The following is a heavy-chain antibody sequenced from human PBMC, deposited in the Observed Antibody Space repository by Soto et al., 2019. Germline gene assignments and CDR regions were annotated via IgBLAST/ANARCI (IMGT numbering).Heavy chain of an antibody. Sequence: QIPLVQSGAEVKEPGASVRISCTASGYTFTYYAMYWVRQAPGQRLELVGWINAGNGHTKYSQAFQDRVTFTVDTSASTAYMELTSLRSGDTAVYYCAKYNEVQRNAFHVWGQGTMVTVSS. CDR3: AKYNEVQRNAFHV. J-gene: IGHJ3*01. D-gene: IGHD1-1*01. CDR1: GYTFTYYA. V-gene: IGHV1-3*01. CDR2: INAGNGHT.